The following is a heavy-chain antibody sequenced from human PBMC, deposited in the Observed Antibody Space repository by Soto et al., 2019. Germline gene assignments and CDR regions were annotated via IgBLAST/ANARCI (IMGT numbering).Heavy chain of an antibody. CDR2: ISKSGGT. CDR3: ARASRVTTSGTTAYYFDY. J-gene: IGHJ4*02. CDR1: GGSISSGDYF. Sequence: QVHLQESGPGLVKPSQTLSLTCTVSGGSISSGDYFWTWIRQHPGKGLERIGYISKSGGTYDSPSLKSRVSLSVDTSQNLFSLKVTSVTAADTATYYCARASRVTTSGTTAYYFDYWGQGTPVTVSS. V-gene: IGHV4-31*03. D-gene: IGHD4-17*01.